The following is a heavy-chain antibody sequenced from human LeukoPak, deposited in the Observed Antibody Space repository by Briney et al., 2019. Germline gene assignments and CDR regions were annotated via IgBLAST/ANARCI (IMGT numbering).Heavy chain of an antibody. Sequence: GESLKISCRGSGYAFFGYWIGWVRQMPGKSLEWMGIIYPDDSRTEYSPSFQGQVTISADKSISTAYLQWSSLKASDTAMYYCARGGSGLQPVDDYWGQGTLVTVSS. CDR1: GYAFFGYW. D-gene: IGHD6-19*01. J-gene: IGHJ4*02. V-gene: IGHV5-51*01. CDR2: IYPDDSRT. CDR3: ARGGSGLQPVDDY.